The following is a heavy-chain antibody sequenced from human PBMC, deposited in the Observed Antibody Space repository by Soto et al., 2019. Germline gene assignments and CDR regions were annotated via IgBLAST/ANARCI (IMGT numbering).Heavy chain of an antibody. CDR3: AKDRETNIVLMVYAPPSGFDY. Sequence: GSLRLSCAASGFTFSSYAMSWVRQAPGKGLEWVSAISGSGGSTYYADSVKGRFTISRDNSKNTLYLQMNSLRAEDTAVYYCAKDRETNIVLMVYAPPSGFDYWGQGTLVTVSS. D-gene: IGHD2-8*01. V-gene: IGHV3-23*01. J-gene: IGHJ4*02. CDR2: ISGSGGST. CDR1: GFTFSSYA.